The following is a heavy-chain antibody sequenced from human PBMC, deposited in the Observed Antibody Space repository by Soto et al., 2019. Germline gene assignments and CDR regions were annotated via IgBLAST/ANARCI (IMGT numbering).Heavy chain of an antibody. CDR2: IKQDGSEK. Sequence: GGSLRLSCAASGFTFSSYWMSWVRQAPGKGLEWVANIKQDGSEKYYVESVKGRFTISRDNAKNSLYLQMNSLRAEDTAVYYCARTSSEWGYYYYMDVWGKGTTVTVSS. D-gene: IGHD3-3*01. V-gene: IGHV3-7*01. CDR3: ARTSSEWGYYYYMDV. J-gene: IGHJ6*03. CDR1: GFTFSSYW.